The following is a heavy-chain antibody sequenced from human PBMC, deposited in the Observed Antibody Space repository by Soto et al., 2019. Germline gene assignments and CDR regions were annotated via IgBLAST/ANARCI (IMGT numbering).Heavy chain of an antibody. CDR1: GGSFSGYY. CDR2: INHRGST. V-gene: IGHV4-34*01. J-gene: IGHJ4*02. D-gene: IGHD3-10*01. Sequence: SETLSLTCAVYGGSFSGYYWSWIRQSPGRGLEWIGEINHRGSTSYNPSLKSRVSISVDTSKKQFSLHLSSVTAADTAIYYCARRGPVVRGAVDYWGQGTLVTVAS. CDR3: ARRGPVVRGAVDY.